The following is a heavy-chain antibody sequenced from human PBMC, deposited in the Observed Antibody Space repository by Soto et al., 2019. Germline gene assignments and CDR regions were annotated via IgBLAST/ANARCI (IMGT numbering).Heavy chain of an antibody. CDR1: GFTFSRYW. CDR2: INSDGSST. D-gene: IGHD4-17*01. V-gene: IGHV3-74*01. Sequence: EVQLVESGGGLVQPGGSLRLSCAASGFTFSRYWMHWVRQAPGKGLVWVSRINSDGSSTSYADSVKGRFTISRDNAKNTLYLQMNSLRAEDTAVYYCASWAVTTGYYYGMAVWGQGTTVTVSS. J-gene: IGHJ6*02. CDR3: ASWAVTTGYYYGMAV.